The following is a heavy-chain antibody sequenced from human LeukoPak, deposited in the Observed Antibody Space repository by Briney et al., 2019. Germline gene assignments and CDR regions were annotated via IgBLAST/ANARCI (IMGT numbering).Heavy chain of an antibody. CDR1: GFTFSSYA. CDR3: AKFRSSSSSGYYMDV. V-gene: IGHV3-23*01. J-gene: IGHJ6*03. CDR2: ISGSGGST. D-gene: IGHD6-13*01. Sequence: GGSLRLSCAASGFTFSSYAMGWVRQAPGKGLEWVSAISGSGGSTYYADSVKGRFTISRDNSKNTLYLQMNSLRAEDTAVYYCAKFRSSSSSGYYMDVWGKGTTVTVSS.